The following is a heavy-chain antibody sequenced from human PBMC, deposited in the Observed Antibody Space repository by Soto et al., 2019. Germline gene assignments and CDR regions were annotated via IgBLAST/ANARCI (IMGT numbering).Heavy chain of an antibody. CDR1: GGTFSTSA. V-gene: IGHV1-69*12. CDR2: IMPVFATP. J-gene: IGHJ6*02. D-gene: IGHD3-3*02. Sequence: QVQLMQSGAEVQKPGSSVKVSCKASGGTFSTSAISWVRQAPGEGLEWVGGIMPVFATPDYAQKFQGRVTISADESTTTAYLELTSLTTGDTAVYYCARDKDRQQLGGNYYYILDVWGQGTAITVSS. CDR3: ARDKDRQQLGGNYYYILDV.